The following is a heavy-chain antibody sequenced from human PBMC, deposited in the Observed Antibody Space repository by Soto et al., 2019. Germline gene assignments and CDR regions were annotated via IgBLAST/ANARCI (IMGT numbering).Heavy chain of an antibody. Sequence: PGGSLRLSCSASGFTFSTYSMNWVRRAPGKGLEWVSSISGSGNYRYFADSVKGRFTISRDNAKNSVFLRMNSLRAEDTAMYYCARAFGDVGDYWGLGTLVTVSS. CDR2: ISGSGNYR. J-gene: IGHJ4*02. CDR3: ARAFGDVGDY. V-gene: IGHV3-21*01. D-gene: IGHD3-10*01. CDR1: GFTFSTYS.